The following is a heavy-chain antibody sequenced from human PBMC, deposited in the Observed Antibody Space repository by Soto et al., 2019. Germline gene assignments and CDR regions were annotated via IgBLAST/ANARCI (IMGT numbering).Heavy chain of an antibody. Sequence: QVQLQQWGAGLLKPSETLSLTCAVYGGSFSGYYWSWIRQPPGKGLEWIGEINHSGSTNYNPSLKSRVTISVDTSKNQFSLKLSSVTAADTAVYYCARGYQLLIDYWGQGTLVTVPS. CDR1: GGSFSGYY. V-gene: IGHV4-34*01. J-gene: IGHJ4*02. CDR3: ARGYQLLIDY. D-gene: IGHD2-2*01. CDR2: INHSGST.